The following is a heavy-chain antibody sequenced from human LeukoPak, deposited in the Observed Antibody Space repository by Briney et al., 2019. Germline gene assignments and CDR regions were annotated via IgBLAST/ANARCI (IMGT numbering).Heavy chain of an antibody. CDR3: TRAWGVDY. Sequence: LSLTCTVSGGSITNYYWSWIRHPPGKGLGWVGFIRSKVYGGTTEYAASVKGRFTISRDDSKSIAYLQMNSLKTEDTAVYYCTRAWGVDYWGQGTLVTVSS. CDR2: IRSKVYGGTT. CDR1: GGSITNYY. D-gene: IGHD3-16*01. J-gene: IGHJ4*02. V-gene: IGHV3-49*03.